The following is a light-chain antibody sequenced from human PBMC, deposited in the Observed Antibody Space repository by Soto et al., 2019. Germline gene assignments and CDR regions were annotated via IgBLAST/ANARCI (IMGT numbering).Light chain of an antibody. CDR3: SSYTSSSTRV. CDR1: SSDVGGYNY. CDR2: DVV. J-gene: IGLJ2*01. Sequence: QSALTQPASVSGSPGQSITISCTGTSSDVGGYNYVSWYQQHPGKAPKVMIYDVVKRPSGVSNRFSGSKSGNTASLTISGLQAEDEGDYYCSSYTSSSTRVFGGGTQLTVL. V-gene: IGLV2-14*03.